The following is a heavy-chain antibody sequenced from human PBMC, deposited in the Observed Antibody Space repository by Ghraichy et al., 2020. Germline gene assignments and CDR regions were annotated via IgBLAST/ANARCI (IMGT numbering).Heavy chain of an antibody. CDR1: GGTFSSYA. J-gene: IGHJ6*02. CDR3: AREVLRFLEWSKKYGMDV. Sequence: SVKVSCKASGGTFSSYAISWVRQAPGQGLEWMGGIIPIFGTANYAQKFQGRVTITADESTSTAYMELSSLRSEDTAVYYCAREVLRFLEWSKKYGMDVWGQGTTGTVSS. V-gene: IGHV1-69*13. D-gene: IGHD3-3*01. CDR2: IIPIFGTA.